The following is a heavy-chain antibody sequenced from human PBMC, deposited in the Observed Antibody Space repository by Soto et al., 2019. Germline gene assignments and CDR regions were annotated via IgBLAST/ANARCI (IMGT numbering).Heavy chain of an antibody. D-gene: IGHD6-19*01. J-gene: IGHJ4*02. V-gene: IGHV3-33*01. Sequence: QVQLVESGGGVVQPGRSLRLSCAASGFTFSSYGMHWVRQAPGKGLEWVAVIWYDVSNKYYADSVKGRFTISRDNSKNTLYLQMNSLRAEDTAVYYCAREKYSSGWYYFDYWGQGTLVTVSS. CDR3: AREKYSSGWYYFDY. CDR2: IWYDVSNK. CDR1: GFTFSSYG.